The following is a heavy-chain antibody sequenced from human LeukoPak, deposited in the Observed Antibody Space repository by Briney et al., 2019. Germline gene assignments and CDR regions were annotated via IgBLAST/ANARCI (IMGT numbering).Heavy chain of an antibody. V-gene: IGHV3-33*01. CDR1: GFTFSSYG. Sequence: GGSLRLSCAASGFTFSSYGMHWVRQAPGKGLEWVAVIWYDGSNKYYADSVKGRFTISRDNSKNTLYLQMNSLRAEDTAVYYCARKASSSWLIDYWGQGTLVTVSS. J-gene: IGHJ4*02. CDR2: IWYDGSNK. CDR3: ARKASSSWLIDY. D-gene: IGHD6-13*01.